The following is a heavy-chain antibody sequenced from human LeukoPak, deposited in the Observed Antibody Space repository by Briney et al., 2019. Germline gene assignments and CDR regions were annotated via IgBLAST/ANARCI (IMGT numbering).Heavy chain of an antibody. V-gene: IGHV4-39*01. D-gene: IGHD6-13*01. CDR3: ARQSLYSSSWHANNWFDP. J-gene: IGHJ5*02. CDR1: GGSISSSSYY. Sequence: PSETLSLTCTVSGGSISSSSYYWGWIRQPPGKGLERIGSIYYSGSTYYNPSLQSRVTISVESSKDEFSLKLNSVTAADTAVYYCARQSLYSSSWHANNWFDPWGQGTLVTVSS. CDR2: IYYSGST.